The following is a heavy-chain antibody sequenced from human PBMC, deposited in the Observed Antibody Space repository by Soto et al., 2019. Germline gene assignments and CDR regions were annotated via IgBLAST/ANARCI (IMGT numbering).Heavy chain of an antibody. CDR3: TRAPRGEN. CDR2: INADNGDT. J-gene: IGHJ1*01. D-gene: IGHD2-21*01. Sequence: QVQLVQSGAEVKKPGASVKVSCKASEYIFTTYPIHWVSQAPGQGLEWMGWINADNGDTKYSQKFQDRVAITRDTSASTAYLELSSLRSEDTALYYCTRAPRGENWGQGTLVTVSS. V-gene: IGHV1-3*01. CDR1: EYIFTTYP.